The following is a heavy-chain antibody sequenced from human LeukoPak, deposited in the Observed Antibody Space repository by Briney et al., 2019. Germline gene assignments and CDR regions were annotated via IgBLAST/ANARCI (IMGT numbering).Heavy chain of an antibody. Sequence: GRSLRLSCVASGFTFSNFAISWVRQAPGKGLDGFSAISGSGLSTYYPDSVKGRFTISRDNSKHTVYLQMNILRAEATAVYYCAKRGGFDSSGYYQPPEDYWGQGTLVTVSS. CDR1: GFTFSNFA. J-gene: IGHJ4*02. V-gene: IGHV3-23*01. CDR2: ISGSGLST. CDR3: AKRGGFDSSGYYQPPEDY. D-gene: IGHD3-22*01.